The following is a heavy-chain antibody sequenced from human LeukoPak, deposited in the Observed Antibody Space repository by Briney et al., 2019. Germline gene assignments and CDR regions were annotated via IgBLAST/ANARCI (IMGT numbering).Heavy chain of an antibody. J-gene: IGHJ4*02. V-gene: IGHV3-15*01. CDR3: TTDPAIYDYVWGSYRYLPDY. D-gene: IGHD3-16*02. Sequence: RTGGSLRLSCAASGFTFSNAWMSWVRQAPGKGLEWVGRIKSKTDGGTTDYAAPVKGRFTISRDDSKNTLYLQMNSLKTEDTAVYYCTTDPAIYDYVWGSYRYLPDYWGQGTLVTVSS. CDR2: IKSKTDGGTT. CDR1: GFTFSNAW.